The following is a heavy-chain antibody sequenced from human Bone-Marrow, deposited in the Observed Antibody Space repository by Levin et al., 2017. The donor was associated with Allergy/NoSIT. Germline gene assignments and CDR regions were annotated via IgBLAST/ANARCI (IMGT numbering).Heavy chain of an antibody. CDR3: ARGPFLTGPDF. CDR2: ISYNENNK. J-gene: IGHJ4*02. CDR1: GFTFSDYP. Sequence: QAGGSLRLSCVASGFTFSDYPLHWVRQAPGKGLQWVSVISYNENNKQYADSVKGRFTISRDNSKNAVYLQMDSLRTDDTAVYFCARGPFLTGPDFWGQGTLVIVSS. V-gene: IGHV3-30*04. D-gene: IGHD3-9*01.